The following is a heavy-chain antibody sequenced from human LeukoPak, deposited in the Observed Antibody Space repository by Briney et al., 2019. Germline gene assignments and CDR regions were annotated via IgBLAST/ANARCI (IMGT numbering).Heavy chain of an antibody. CDR1: GFTFSYYG. Sequence: PGGSLRLSCAASGFTFSYYGMHWVRQAPGKGLEWVAGIRYDGSNQYYADSVKDRFTISRDNPRNTLYLQMNSLRAEDTAVYYCARDDCSSTTCYAYWGQGTLVTVSS. CDR2: IRYDGSNQ. CDR3: ARDDCSSTTCYAY. J-gene: IGHJ4*02. V-gene: IGHV3-33*01. D-gene: IGHD2-2*01.